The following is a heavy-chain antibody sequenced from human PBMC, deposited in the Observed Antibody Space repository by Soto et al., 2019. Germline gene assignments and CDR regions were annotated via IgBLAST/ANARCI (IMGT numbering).Heavy chain of an antibody. V-gene: IGHV5-51*01. CDR1: GDTFNSYW. CDR2: IYPGDSDT. Sequence: GESLKISCKTSGDTFNSYWIAWVRQMPGKGLEWMGIIYPGDSDTRYSPSFQGQFTISADKSISTAYLQWSSLKPSDTAMYYCPITPSGSYPNWFDPWGQGTLVTLSS. D-gene: IGHD1-26*01. CDR3: PITPSGSYPNWFDP. J-gene: IGHJ5*02.